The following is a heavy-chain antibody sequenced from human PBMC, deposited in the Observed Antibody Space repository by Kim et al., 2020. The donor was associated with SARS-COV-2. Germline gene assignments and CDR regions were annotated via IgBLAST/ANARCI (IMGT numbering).Heavy chain of an antibody. D-gene: IGHD6-25*01. CDR1: GGTFSSHG. J-gene: IGHJ3*02. CDR2: IIPIVDTL. Sequence: SVKVSRKASGGTFSSHGISWVRQAPGQGLEWMGRIIPIVDTLNYAQKFQGRVTITADKFTSTAYMELSSLRSEDTAVYYCARETKGPAASLDMWGQGTM. V-gene: IGHV1-69*04. CDR3: ARETKGPAASLDM.